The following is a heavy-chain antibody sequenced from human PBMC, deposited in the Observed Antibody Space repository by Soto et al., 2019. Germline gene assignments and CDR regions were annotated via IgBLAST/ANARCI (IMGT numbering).Heavy chain of an antibody. Sequence: PGESLKISCKGSGYSFTSYWISWVRQMPGKGLEWMGRIDPSDSYTNYSPSFQGHVTISADKSISTAYLQWSSLKASDTAMYYCARHRVRGWIQLWHAFDIWGQGTMVTVSS. CDR3: ARHRVRGWIQLWHAFDI. D-gene: IGHD5-18*01. CDR1: GYSFTSYW. CDR2: IDPSDSYT. V-gene: IGHV5-10-1*01. J-gene: IGHJ3*02.